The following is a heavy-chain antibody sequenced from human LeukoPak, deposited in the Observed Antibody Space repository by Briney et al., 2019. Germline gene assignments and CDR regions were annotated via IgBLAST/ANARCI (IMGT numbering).Heavy chain of an antibody. CDR3: ARDLIGPGGRGY. J-gene: IGHJ4*02. CDR2: INPNSGGT. Sequence: ASVKVSCKASGYTFTGYYMHWVRQAPGQGLEWMGWINPNSGGTNYAQKFQGRVTMTRGTSISTAYMELSRLRSDDTAVYYCARDLIGPGGRGYWGQGTLVTVSS. V-gene: IGHV1-2*02. D-gene: IGHD2-2*01. CDR1: GYTFTGYY.